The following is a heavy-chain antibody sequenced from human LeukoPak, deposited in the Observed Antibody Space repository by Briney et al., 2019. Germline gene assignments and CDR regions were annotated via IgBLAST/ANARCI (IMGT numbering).Heavy chain of an antibody. CDR1: GYTFTSHD. D-gene: IGHD3-10*01. V-gene: IGHV1-18*01. Sequence: ASVKVSCKASGYTFTSHDVNWLRQATGQGLEWMGWISAYNGNTNYAQKLQGRVTMTTDTSTSTAYMELRSLRSDDTAVYYCARAPYPLYGSGSYSPWYFDYWGQGTLVTVSS. CDR3: ARAPYPLYGSGSYSPWYFDY. CDR2: ISAYNGNT. J-gene: IGHJ4*02.